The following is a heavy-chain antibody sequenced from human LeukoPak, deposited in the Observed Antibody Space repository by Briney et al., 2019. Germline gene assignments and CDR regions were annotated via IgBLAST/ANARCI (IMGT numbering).Heavy chain of an antibody. J-gene: IGHJ4*02. CDR3: ARGIGEFRYDY. Sequence: SETLSLTCTVSGGSISSYYWSWIRQPPGKRLEWLGSIYYSGSTNYHPSLKSRVTISLDTSKNQFSLKLSSVTAADTAVYYCARGIGEFRYDYWGQGTLVTVSS. CDR2: IYYSGST. CDR1: GGSISSYY. V-gene: IGHV4-59*12. D-gene: IGHD3-10*01.